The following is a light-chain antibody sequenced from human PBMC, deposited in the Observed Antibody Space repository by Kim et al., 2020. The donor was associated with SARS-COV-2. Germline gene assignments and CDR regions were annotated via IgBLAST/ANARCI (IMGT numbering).Light chain of an antibody. V-gene: IGLV4-69*01. Sequence: QLVLTQSPCASASLGASVKLTCTQSSGHSSYAIAWHQQQPEKGPRYLMKLNSDGSHSKGDGIPDRFSGSSSGAERYLTISSLQSEDEADYYCQTWGTGIGFGGGTQLTVL. J-gene: IGLJ3*02. CDR2: LNSDGSH. CDR1: SGHSSYA. CDR3: QTWGTGIG.